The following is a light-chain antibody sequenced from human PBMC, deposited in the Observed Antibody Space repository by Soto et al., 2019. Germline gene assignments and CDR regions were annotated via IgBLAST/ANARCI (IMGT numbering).Light chain of an antibody. CDR1: QNIRSS. V-gene: IGKV3-15*01. CDR3: QQYDIWPPYT. CDR2: DAS. J-gene: IGKJ2*01. Sequence: EVVMTQCPASLCASPGERVALGWRASQNIRSSLAWYQQRPGQAPRLLIYDASTRATGIPPRFSGGGSGTQFTVTISSLQSEDFAIYYCQQYDIWPPYTFGQGTQVDIK.